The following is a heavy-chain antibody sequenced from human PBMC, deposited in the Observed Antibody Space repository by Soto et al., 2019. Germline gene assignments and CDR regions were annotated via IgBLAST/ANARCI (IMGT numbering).Heavy chain of an antibody. J-gene: IGHJ3*01. CDR3: ARGDRGAFAL. CDR1: GFTFSYYW. V-gene: IGHV3-74*01. Sequence: EVQLVESEGGLVQPGGSLRLSCAASGFTFSYYWMHWVRQAPGQGLVWVSRIHSDGSSTTYADSVKGRFTISRDNAKNTLYLQMNILRAEDTAVYYCARGDRGAFALWGQGTMVTVSS. D-gene: IGHD2-21*02. CDR2: IHSDGSST.